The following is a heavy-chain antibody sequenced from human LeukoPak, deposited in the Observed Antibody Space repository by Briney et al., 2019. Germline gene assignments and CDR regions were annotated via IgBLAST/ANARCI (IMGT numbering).Heavy chain of an antibody. Sequence: SETLSLTCTVSGVSISGYYWTWIRQPPGKGLEWIGYIYSGSTNYNPSLKSRVTISVDTSKNHFSLELSSVTAADTAVYYCARGLGVVTAQSEQPKPRYFDLWGRGTQVTVSS. CDR3: ARGLGVVTAQSEQPKPRYFDL. V-gene: IGHV4-59*01. CDR2: IYSGST. CDR1: GVSISGYY. J-gene: IGHJ2*01. D-gene: IGHD2-21*02.